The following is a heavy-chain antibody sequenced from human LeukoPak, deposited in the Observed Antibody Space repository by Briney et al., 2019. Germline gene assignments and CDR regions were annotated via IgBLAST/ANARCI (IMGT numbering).Heavy chain of an antibody. CDR3: AREGGGSSGWYDY. V-gene: IGHV1-2*02. CDR1: GYSFTGYY. Sequence: ASVKVSCKASGYSFTGYYMHWVRQAPGQGLEWMGWINTNSGGTNYVQKLQGRVTMTRDTSIRTAYMELSRLRSDDTAVYYCAREGGGSSGWYDYWGQGSLVTVST. D-gene: IGHD6-19*01. CDR2: INTNSGGT. J-gene: IGHJ4*02.